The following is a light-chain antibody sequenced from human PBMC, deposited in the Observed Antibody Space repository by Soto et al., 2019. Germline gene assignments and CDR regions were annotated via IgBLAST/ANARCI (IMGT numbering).Light chain of an antibody. CDR3: QQYSRSPQT. CDR1: QSVANNY. Sequence: DIVLTQSPGTLSLSPGERATLSCRASQSVANNYLAWYQQKPGQSPRLLIYGASSRATGIPDRFSGSGSGTDFILIISRLEPEDFAVYYCQQYSRSPQTFGQGTKVEI. V-gene: IGKV3-20*01. CDR2: GAS. J-gene: IGKJ1*01.